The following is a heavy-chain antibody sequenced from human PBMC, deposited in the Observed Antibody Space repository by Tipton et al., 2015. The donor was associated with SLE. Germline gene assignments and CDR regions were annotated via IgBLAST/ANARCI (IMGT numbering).Heavy chain of an antibody. Sequence: TLSLTCAVYGGSFSGYYWTWIRQPPGKGLEWIGYIYYSGSTNYNPSPKSRVTISVDTSKNQFSLKLSSVTAADTAVYYCATRGNTDYCSGGSCPDYWGQGTLVTVSS. V-gene: IGHV4-59*12. D-gene: IGHD2-15*01. J-gene: IGHJ4*02. CDR1: GGSFSGYY. CDR2: IYYSGST. CDR3: ATRGNTDYCSGGSCPDY.